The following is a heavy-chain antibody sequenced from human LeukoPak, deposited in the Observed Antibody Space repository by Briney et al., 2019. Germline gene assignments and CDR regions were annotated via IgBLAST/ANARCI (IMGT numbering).Heavy chain of an antibody. CDR3: ARDRGVRLTIFAAGMDV. Sequence: SETLSLTCTVSGGSISSYYWSWIRQPAGKGLEWIGRIYTSGSTNYNPSLKSRVTMSVDTSKNQFSLNLSSVTAADTVVYYCARDRGVRLTIFAAGMDVWGQGTTVTVSS. CDR1: GGSISSYY. CDR2: IYTSGST. J-gene: IGHJ6*02. D-gene: IGHD3-9*01. V-gene: IGHV4-4*07.